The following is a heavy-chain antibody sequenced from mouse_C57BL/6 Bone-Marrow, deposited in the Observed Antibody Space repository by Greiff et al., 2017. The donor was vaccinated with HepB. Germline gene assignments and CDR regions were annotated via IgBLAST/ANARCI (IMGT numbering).Heavy chain of an antibody. J-gene: IGHJ4*01. D-gene: IGHD2-3*01. CDR3: ARSWLLPYYAMDY. CDR1: GYSITSGYY. Sequence: EVQLQESGPGLVKPSQSLSLTCSVTGYSITSGYYWNWIRQFPGNKLEWMGYISYDGSNNSNPSLKNRISITRDTSKNQFFLKLNSVTTEDTATYYCARSWLLPYYAMDYWGQGTSVTVSS. CDR2: ISYDGSN. V-gene: IGHV3-6*01.